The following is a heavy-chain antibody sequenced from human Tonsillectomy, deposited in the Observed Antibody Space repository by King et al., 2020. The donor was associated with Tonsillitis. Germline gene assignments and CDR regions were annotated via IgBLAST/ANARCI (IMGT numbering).Heavy chain of an antibody. CDR2: IYYSGST. J-gene: IGHJ4*02. V-gene: IGHV4-30-4*01. Sequence: QLQESGPGLVKPSQTLSLTCTVSGGSISSGHYYWSWIRQPPGKGLEWIGYIYYSGSTYYNPSLKSRVTISVDTSKNQFSLKLSSVTAADTAVYYCVRDNVDTAMATAPYFDYWGQGTLVTVSS. CDR3: VRDNVDTAMATAPYFDY. CDR1: GGSISSGHYY. D-gene: IGHD5-18*01.